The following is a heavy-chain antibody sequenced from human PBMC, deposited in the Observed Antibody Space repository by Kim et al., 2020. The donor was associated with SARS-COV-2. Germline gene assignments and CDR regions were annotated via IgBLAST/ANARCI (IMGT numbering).Heavy chain of an antibody. J-gene: IGHJ4*02. CDR3: ARDNEYGYNRGFDY. V-gene: IGHV3-21*06. Sequence: YEDSVKGIFNITRDNAKNSLYLQMDSRRADDTALYYCARDNEYGYNRGFDYWGQGSLVTVSS. D-gene: IGHD5-18*01.